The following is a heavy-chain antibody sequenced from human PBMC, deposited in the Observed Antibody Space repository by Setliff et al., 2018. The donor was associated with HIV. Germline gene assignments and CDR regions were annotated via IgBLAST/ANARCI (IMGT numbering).Heavy chain of an antibody. J-gene: IGHJ3*01. CDR2: VDPEDGET. CDR1: GYTFTDYY. D-gene: IGHD2-8*01. V-gene: IGHV1-69-2*01. CDR3: ARERRLMRYDAFDV. Sequence: ASVKVSCKASGYTFTDYYMHWVQQAPGKGLEWMGRVDPEDGETIYAEKFQGRVTITADTSTDTAYMELSSLRSEDTAVYYCARERRLMRYDAFDVWGQGTLVTVSS.